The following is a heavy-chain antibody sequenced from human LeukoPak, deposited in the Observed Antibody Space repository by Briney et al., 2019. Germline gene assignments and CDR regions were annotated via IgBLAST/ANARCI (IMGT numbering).Heavy chain of an antibody. J-gene: IGHJ4*02. CDR3: ARGDYYDSGSMDY. V-gene: IGHV1-18*01. D-gene: IGHD3-22*01. CDR1: GYTFTSYG. CDR2: SSAYNGNT. Sequence: AAVKVSCKASGYTFTSYGISGLGQAPGRGREWMGWSSAYNGNTNYAQKLQGRVTMTTDTSTSTAYMELSRLRSDDTAVYYCARGDYYDSGSMDYWGQGPLVTVSS.